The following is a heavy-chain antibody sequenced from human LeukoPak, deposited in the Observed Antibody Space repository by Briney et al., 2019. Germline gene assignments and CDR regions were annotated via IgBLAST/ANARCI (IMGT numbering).Heavy chain of an antibody. J-gene: IGHJ4*02. CDR3: ARQRSGSGSYYFDY. Sequence: SETLSLTCTVSGGSISSSSYSWGWLRQPPGQGLVWFGSIYYSGSTYYNPSLKSRVTISVDTSKNQFSLKLSSVTAADTAVYYCARQRSGSGSYYFDYWGQGTLVTVSS. D-gene: IGHD3-10*01. V-gene: IGHV4-39*01. CDR2: IYYSGST. CDR1: GGSISSSSYS.